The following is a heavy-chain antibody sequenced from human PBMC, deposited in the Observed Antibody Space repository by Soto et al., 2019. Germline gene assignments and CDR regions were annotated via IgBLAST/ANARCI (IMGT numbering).Heavy chain of an antibody. V-gene: IGHV3-30-3*01. CDR3: ASASSGGSIDY. CDR2: ISYDGSNK. CDR1: RFTFSSYA. D-gene: IGHD6-19*01. J-gene: IGHJ4*02. Sequence: QVQLVESGGGVVQPGRSLRLSCAASRFTFSSYAMHWVRQAPGKGLEWVAVISYDGSNKYYADSVKGRFTISRDNSKNTLYLQMNSLRAEDTAVYYCASASSGGSIDYWGQGTLVTVSS.